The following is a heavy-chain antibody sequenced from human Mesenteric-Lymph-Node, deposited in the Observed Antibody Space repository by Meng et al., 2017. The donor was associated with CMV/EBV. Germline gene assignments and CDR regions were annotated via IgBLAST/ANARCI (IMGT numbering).Heavy chain of an antibody. CDR3: ARDRYYDYPGNGFDI. J-gene: IGHJ3*02. CDR1: GYTFTSYG. Sequence: ASVKVSCKASGYTFTSYGISWVRQAPGQGLEWMGWISAYNGNTNYAQNLQDRVTMTTDTSTSTAYMELRSLRSDDTAVYYCARDRYYDYPGNGFDIWGQGTMVTVSS. V-gene: IGHV1-18*01. CDR2: ISAYNGNT. D-gene: IGHD3-22*01.